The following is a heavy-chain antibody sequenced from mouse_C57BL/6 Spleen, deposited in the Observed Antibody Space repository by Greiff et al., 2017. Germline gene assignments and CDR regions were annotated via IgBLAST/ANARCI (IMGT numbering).Heavy chain of an antibody. CDR3: ASRMTTVVAP. CDR2: INPGRGGT. D-gene: IGHD1-1*01. J-gene: IGHJ2*01. Sequence: VQLQESGAELVRPGTSVKVSCKASGYAFTNYLIEWVKQRPGQGLEWIGVINPGRGGTNYNEKFKGKATLTADKSSSTAYMQLSSRTSEDSAVYFCASRMTTVVAPWGQGTTLTGSS. V-gene: IGHV1-54*01. CDR1: GYAFTNYL.